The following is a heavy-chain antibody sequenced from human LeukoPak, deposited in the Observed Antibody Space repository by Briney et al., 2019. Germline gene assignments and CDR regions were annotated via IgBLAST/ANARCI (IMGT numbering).Heavy chain of an antibody. CDR2: INPNSGGT. D-gene: IGHD2-2*01. Sequence: ASVKVPCKASGYTFTGYYMHWVRQAPGQELEWMGWINPNSGGTNYAQKFQGRVTMTRDTSISTAYMELSRLRSDDTAVYYCARVDIRTIVVVPAAIYYFDYWGQGTLVTVSS. J-gene: IGHJ4*02. CDR1: GYTFTGYY. CDR3: ARVDIRTIVVVPAAIYYFDY. V-gene: IGHV1-2*02.